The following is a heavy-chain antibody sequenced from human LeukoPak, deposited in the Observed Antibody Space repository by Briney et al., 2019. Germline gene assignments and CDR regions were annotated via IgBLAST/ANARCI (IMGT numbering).Heavy chain of an antibody. CDR2: ISGSGDNT. CDR1: FSXYG. Sequence: FSXYGXHWVRQAPGKGLEWVSGISGSGDNTYYADSVKGRFTISRDNSKNTLYVQVNSLGTEDTAAYYCAKGSYYDSSGSFYFDYWGQGTLVTVSS. J-gene: IGHJ4*02. V-gene: IGHV3-23*01. CDR3: AKGSYYDSSGSFYFDY. D-gene: IGHD3-22*01.